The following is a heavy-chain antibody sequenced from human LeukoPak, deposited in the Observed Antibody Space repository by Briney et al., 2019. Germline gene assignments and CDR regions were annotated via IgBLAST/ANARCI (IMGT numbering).Heavy chain of an antibody. CDR1: GGSISSYY. J-gene: IGHJ6*03. Sequence: SETLSLTCTVSGGSISSYYWSWIRQPPGKGLEWIGYIYYSGSTNYNPSLKSRVTISVDTSKNQFSLKLSSVTAADTAVYYCARAEVPDYYYYYYMDVWGKGTTVTVSS. CDR2: IYYSGST. CDR3: ARAEVPDYYYYYYMDV. V-gene: IGHV4-59*01.